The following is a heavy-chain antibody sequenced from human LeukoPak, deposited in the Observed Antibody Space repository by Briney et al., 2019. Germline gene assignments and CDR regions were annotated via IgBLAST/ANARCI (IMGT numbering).Heavy chain of an antibody. D-gene: IGHD1-26*01. CDR3: ARVGIIVGADFDY. CDR1: GYTFTSYD. J-gene: IGHJ4*02. CDR2: MNANSGNT. Sequence: ASVTVSSTASGYTFTSYDINWVRQAPGQGDEWMGWMNANSGNTGYTQKFQGRVTMTRNTSISTAYMELSSLRSEDTAVYYCARVGIIVGADFDYWGQGTLVTVSS. V-gene: IGHV1-8*01.